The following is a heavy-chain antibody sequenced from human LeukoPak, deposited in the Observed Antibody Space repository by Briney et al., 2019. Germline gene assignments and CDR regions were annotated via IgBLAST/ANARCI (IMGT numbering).Heavy chain of an antibody. V-gene: IGHV3-48*02. CDR3: ARETTAWFDP. J-gene: IGHJ5*02. CDR1: GFTFSSYS. D-gene: IGHD4-11*01. CDR2: ISSSSTTI. Sequence: PGGSLRLSCAASGFTFSSYSMNWVRQAPGKGLEWVSYISSSSTTIYYAGSVKGRFTISRDNAKNSLYLQMNSLRDEDTAVYYCARETTAWFDPWGQGTLVTVSS.